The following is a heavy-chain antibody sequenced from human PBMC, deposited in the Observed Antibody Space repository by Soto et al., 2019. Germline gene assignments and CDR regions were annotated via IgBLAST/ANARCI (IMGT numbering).Heavy chain of an antibody. CDR2: IIPIFGTV. Sequence: QVQLVQSGAEVKKPGSSVKVSCKASGGTFSNYPISWVRQAPGQGLEWMGGIIPIFGTVNYAQKFQGRVTIXXDXSXXTAYMELSSLRSDDTAVYYCARGNHRWLQLWYFDLWGRGTLVTVSS. V-gene: IGHV1-69*12. CDR3: ARGNHRWLQLWYFDL. J-gene: IGHJ2*01. CDR1: GGTFSNYP. D-gene: IGHD5-12*01.